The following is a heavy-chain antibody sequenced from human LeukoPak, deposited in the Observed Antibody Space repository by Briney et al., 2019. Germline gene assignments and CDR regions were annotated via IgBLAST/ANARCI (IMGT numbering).Heavy chain of an antibody. CDR2: ISGSGGST. CDR1: GFTFSGSA. Sequence: SGGSLRLSCAVSGFTFSGSAIHWVRQAPGKGLEWVSAISGSGGSTYYADSVTGRFTVSRDNSKNTVDLQMNNLRVDDTAIYYCAKDHANTPVVTNWGQGILVSVSS. V-gene: IGHV3-23*01. D-gene: IGHD2-21*02. J-gene: IGHJ4*02. CDR3: AKDHANTPVVTN.